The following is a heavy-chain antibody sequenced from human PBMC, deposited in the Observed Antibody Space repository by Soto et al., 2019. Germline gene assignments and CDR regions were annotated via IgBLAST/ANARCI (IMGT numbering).Heavy chain of an antibody. Sequence: EVQLVESGGGLVQPGGSLRLSCAASGFIFSNSWMHWVRQAPGKELVWVSRINSDGSSTDYADSVKGRFTISRDNAKNTVYLQMNSLRAEDTALYYCARDWSGPVNSAYYYYNMDVWCKGTTVTVSS. CDR2: INSDGSST. D-gene: IGHD3-3*01. CDR3: ARDWSGPVNSAYYYYNMDV. V-gene: IGHV3-74*01. CDR1: GFIFSNSW. J-gene: IGHJ6*03.